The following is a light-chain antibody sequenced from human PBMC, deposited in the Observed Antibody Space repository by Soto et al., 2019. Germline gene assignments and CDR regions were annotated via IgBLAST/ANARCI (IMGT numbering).Light chain of an antibody. CDR3: GSYTGRGTLV. V-gene: IGLV2-14*01. J-gene: IGLJ1*01. Sequence: QSALTQPASVSGSPGQSITISCTGTSSDVGGYDYVSWYQQPPGKAPKLMIYDVSNWPSGVSNRFSGSKSGNTASLTISGLRAEDGADYYCGSYTGRGTLVFGTGTKLTVL. CDR1: SSDVGGYDY. CDR2: DVS.